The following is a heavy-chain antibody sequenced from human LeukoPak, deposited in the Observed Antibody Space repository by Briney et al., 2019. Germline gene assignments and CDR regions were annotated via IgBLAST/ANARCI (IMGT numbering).Heavy chain of an antibody. D-gene: IGHD3-22*01. J-gene: IGHJ6*02. CDR2: IYSGGST. V-gene: IGHV3-53*01. CDR1: GFTVSSNY. CDR3: ARDWYDSSGYYLGGYYYYGMDV. Sequence: GGSLRLSCAASGFTVSSNYMSWVRQAPGKGLEWVSVIYSGGSTYYADSVKGRFTISRDNSKNTLYLQMNSLRAEDTAVYYCARDWYDSSGYYLGGYYYYGMDVWGQGTTVTVSS.